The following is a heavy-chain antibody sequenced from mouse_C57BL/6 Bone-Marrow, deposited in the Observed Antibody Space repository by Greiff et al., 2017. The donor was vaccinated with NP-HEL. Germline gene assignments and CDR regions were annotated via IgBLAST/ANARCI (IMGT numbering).Heavy chain of an antibody. CDR2: IRNKANGYTI. V-gene: IGHV7-3*01. D-gene: IGHD2-4*01. CDR1: GFTFTDYY. CDR3: ARSIYYDYADDPFYGMDY. J-gene: IGHJ4*01. Sequence: EVQGVESGGGLVQPGGSLSLSCAASGFTFTDYYMSWVRQPPGKALEWVGFIRNKANGYTIEYSASVKGRFTISRDNSQSILYHQMNALRAEDSATYYCARSIYYDYADDPFYGMDYWGQGTSVTVSS.